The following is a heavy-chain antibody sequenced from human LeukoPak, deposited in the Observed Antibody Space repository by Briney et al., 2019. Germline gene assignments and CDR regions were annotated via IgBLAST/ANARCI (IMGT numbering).Heavy chain of an antibody. D-gene: IGHD5-18*01. J-gene: IGHJ6*02. CDR1: GFSFTDYI. CDR2: ISGSGAYI. CDR3: AREGLRGYSYGSYYYYYGMDV. Sequence: GGSLRLSCTASGFSFTDYIMHWVRQAPGKGLEWVSSISGSGAYIYYADSVKGRFTISRDNSKNTLYLQMNSLRAEDTAVYYCAREGLRGYSYGSYYYYYGMDVWGQGTTVTVSS. V-gene: IGHV3-21*01.